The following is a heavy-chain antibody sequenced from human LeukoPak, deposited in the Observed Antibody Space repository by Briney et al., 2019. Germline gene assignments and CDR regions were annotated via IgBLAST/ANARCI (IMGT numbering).Heavy chain of an antibody. J-gene: IGHJ4*02. CDR1: GGTFSSYA. Sequence: GASVKVSCKASGGTFSSYAISWVRQAPGQGLEWMGGIIPIFGTANYAQKFQGRVTITADKSTSTAYMELSSLRSEDTAVYYCARGANPNMVRGVIDYFDYWGQGTLVTVSS. CDR3: ARGANPNMVRGVIDYFDY. D-gene: IGHD3-10*01. CDR2: IIPIFGTA. V-gene: IGHV1-69*06.